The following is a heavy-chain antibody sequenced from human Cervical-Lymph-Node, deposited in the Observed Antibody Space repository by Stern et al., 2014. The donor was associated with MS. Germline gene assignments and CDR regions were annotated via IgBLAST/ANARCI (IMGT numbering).Heavy chain of an antibody. CDR2: VCYSGNT. CDR1: GCSISGYY. J-gene: IGHJ4*02. Sequence: VQLVESGPGLVKPSETLSLTCAVSGCSISGYYWNWIRQSSGKGLEWIGSVCYSGNTNYNPSLNGRVTISLDTSKSQFSLRLSSLTAGDTAVYYCARDSTAWSPSFDYWGQGTLVTVSS. V-gene: IGHV4-59*01. CDR3: ARDSTAWSPSFDY. D-gene: IGHD1-1*01.